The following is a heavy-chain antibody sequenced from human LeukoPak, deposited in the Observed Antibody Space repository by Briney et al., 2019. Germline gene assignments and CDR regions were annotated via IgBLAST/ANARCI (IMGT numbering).Heavy chain of an antibody. Sequence: GGSLRLSCAASGFSFTTYWMGWVRQAPGKGLEWVSGISWNSGSIGYADSVKGRFTISRDNAKNSLYLQMNSLRAEDTALYYCAKAAITMVRGVLFDYWGQGTLVTVSS. CDR3: AKAAITMVRGVLFDY. D-gene: IGHD3-10*01. V-gene: IGHV3-9*01. J-gene: IGHJ4*02. CDR1: GFSFTTYW. CDR2: ISWNSGSI.